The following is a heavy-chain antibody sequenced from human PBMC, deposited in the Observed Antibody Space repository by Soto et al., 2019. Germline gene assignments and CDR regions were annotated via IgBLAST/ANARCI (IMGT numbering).Heavy chain of an antibody. V-gene: IGHV6-1*01. CDR3: ARDLGTSIAVAGPFDY. CDR2: TYYRSKWYN. CDR1: GDSVSSNSAA. Sequence: SQTLSLTCAISGDSVSSNSAAWNWIRQSPSRGLEWLGRTYYRSKWYNDYAVSVKSRITINPDTSKNQFSLQLNSVTPEDTAVYYCARDLGTSIAVAGPFDYWGQGTLVTVSS. D-gene: IGHD6-19*01. J-gene: IGHJ4*02.